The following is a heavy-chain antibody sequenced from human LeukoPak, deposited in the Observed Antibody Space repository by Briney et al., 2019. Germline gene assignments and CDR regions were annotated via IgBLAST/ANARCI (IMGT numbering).Heavy chain of an antibody. CDR1: GGSISTYY. J-gene: IGHJ4*02. V-gene: IGHV4-59*08. Sequence: SETLSLTCSVSGGSISTYYWSWIRQPPGKGLEWIGYIYYSGSTNYNPSLKSRVTISVDTSKNQFSLKLSSVTAADTAVYYCARLISGVGYFDYWGQGTLVTVSS. CDR2: IYYSGST. CDR3: ARLISGVGYFDY. D-gene: IGHD3-10*01.